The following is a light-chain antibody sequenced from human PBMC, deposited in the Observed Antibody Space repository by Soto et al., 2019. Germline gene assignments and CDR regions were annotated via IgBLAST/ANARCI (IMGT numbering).Light chain of an antibody. CDR3: QQRSNWLLT. CDR1: QSVSSY. J-gene: IGKJ3*01. V-gene: IGKV3-11*01. CDR2: DAS. Sequence: ESVLTQSPATLSLPPGERATLSCRASQSVSSYLAWYQQKPGQAPRLLIYDASNRATGIPARFSGSGSGTDFTLTISSLEPEDFAVYYCQQRSNWLLTFGPGTKVDIK.